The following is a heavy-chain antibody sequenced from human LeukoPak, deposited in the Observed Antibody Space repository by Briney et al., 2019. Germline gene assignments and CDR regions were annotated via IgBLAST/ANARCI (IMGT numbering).Heavy chain of an antibody. CDR1: GFTFSSYW. Sequence: GGSLRLSLAAPGFTFSSYWMTWVRQAPGKGLEWVANIKEDGSEKNYVNSVKGRFTISRDNAKSSLYLQMNSLRGEDTALYFCVNVETGYWGQGTLVTVSS. CDR3: VNVETGY. V-gene: IGHV3-7*01. CDR2: IKEDGSEK. J-gene: IGHJ4*02.